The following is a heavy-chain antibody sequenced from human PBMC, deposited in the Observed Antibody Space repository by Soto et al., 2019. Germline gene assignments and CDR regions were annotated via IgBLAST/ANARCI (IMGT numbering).Heavy chain of an antibody. J-gene: IGHJ4*02. Sequence: EVQLVESGGGLVKPGGSLRLSCAASGFTFSSYSMNWVRQAPGKGLEWVSSISSSSSYIYYADSVKGRLTISRDNAKNSLSLKMNSLSAEDMAVYYCARKRGPDYWGQGTLVTVSS. CDR2: ISSSSSYI. CDR3: ARKRGPDY. CDR1: GFTFSSYS. V-gene: IGHV3-21*01.